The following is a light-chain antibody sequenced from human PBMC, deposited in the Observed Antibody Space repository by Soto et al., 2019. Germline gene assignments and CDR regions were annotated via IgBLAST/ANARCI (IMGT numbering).Light chain of an antibody. Sequence: DIQMTQSPSSVSASVGDRVTITCRASQDISGLLAWYQQKPGTAPKLLIYPSSSLQTGVPSRFSGSGSGTDFTLTISSLHPEDFATYYCQQSHSFPLTFGGGTKVDTK. CDR3: QQSHSFPLT. J-gene: IGKJ4*01. V-gene: IGKV1-12*01. CDR2: PSS. CDR1: QDISGL.